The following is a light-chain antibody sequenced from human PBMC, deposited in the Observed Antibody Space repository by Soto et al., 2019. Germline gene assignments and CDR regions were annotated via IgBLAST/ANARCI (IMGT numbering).Light chain of an antibody. Sequence: IQLTQSPSSLSASVGHRVTITCRASQDIGIYLAWYQQKPGKAPNLLIYAASSLQRGVPSRFSGSGSGTDFTLTIRSLQPEDFATYHCQQLSSYPVTFGQGTKVELK. CDR1: QDIGIY. V-gene: IGKV1-9*01. J-gene: IGKJ1*01. CDR3: QQLSSYPVT. CDR2: AAS.